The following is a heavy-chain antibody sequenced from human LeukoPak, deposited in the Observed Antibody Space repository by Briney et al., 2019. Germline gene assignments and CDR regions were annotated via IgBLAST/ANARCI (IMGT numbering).Heavy chain of an antibody. CDR2: ISAYNGNT. D-gene: IGHD2-2*01. CDR3: ARVGAYCTSTSCLDY. Sequence: ASVSVSCTASGYTFTNYGISWVRQAPGQGLEWMGWISAYNGNTNYAQRLQGRVTMTTDTSTSTAYMELRSLTSDDTAVYYCARVGAYCTSTSCLDYCGQATLATVSS. CDR1: GYTFTNYG. V-gene: IGHV1-18*01. J-gene: IGHJ4*02.